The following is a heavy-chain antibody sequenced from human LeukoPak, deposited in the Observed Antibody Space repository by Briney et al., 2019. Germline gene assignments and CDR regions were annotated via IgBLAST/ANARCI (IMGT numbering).Heavy chain of an antibody. CDR1: GDSISSSSYY. CDR3: ASFSYYYDSSGYSMRDY. V-gene: IGHV4-39*01. J-gene: IGHJ4*02. CDR2: IYYSGST. D-gene: IGHD3-22*01. Sequence: PSETLSLTCTVYGDSISSSSYYWGWIRQPPGKGLESIGSIYYSGSTYYNPSLKSRVTIFVDTSKNQFSLKLSSVTAADTAVYYCASFSYYYDSSGYSMRDYWGQGTLVTVSS.